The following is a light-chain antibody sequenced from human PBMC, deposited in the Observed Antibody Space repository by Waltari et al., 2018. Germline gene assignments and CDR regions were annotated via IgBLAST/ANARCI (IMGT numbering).Light chain of an antibody. CDR2: EVS. Sequence: QSALTQPASVSGSPGQSITIPCPGTSSDVGGHHYVPWYQQYPGKAPKVIIYEVSNRPSGVSNRFSGSKSGNTASLTISGLQAEDEADYYCSSYSSSSPLWVFGGGTKLTVL. CDR3: SSYSSSSPLWV. CDR1: SSDVGGHHY. J-gene: IGLJ3*02. V-gene: IGLV2-14*01.